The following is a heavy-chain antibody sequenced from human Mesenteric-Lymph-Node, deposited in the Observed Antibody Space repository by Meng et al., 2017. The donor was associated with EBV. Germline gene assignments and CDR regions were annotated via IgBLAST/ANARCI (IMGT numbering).Heavy chain of an antibody. V-gene: IGHV6-1*01. CDR2: TCYRSRWYN. Sequence: GSVLAKPSQTLSPSWAISRDIVSSSSVTRNWIRPSPSKGLEWLGRTCYRSRWYNDYAVSVKSRITISPDTSKNHFSLQLNSVTPENTAVYFCARGNPGSNGYFDFWGQGTLVTVSS. CDR1: RDIVSSSSVT. D-gene: IGHD1-26*01. CDR3: ARGNPGSNGYFDF. J-gene: IGHJ4*02.